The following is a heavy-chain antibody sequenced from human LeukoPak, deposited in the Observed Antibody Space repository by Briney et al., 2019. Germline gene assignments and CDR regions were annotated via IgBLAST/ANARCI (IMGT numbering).Heavy chain of an antibody. J-gene: IGHJ6*03. D-gene: IGHD3-10*01. CDR1: GFTFSSYS. V-gene: IGHV3-53*01. Sequence: GGSLRLSCAASGFTFSSYSMSWVRQAPGKGLEWVSVIYSGGSTYYADSVKGRFTISRDNSKNTLYLQMNSLRAEDTAVYYCASGSGSYRTPYYYMDVWGTGTTVTVSS. CDR3: ASGSGSYRTPYYYMDV. CDR2: IYSGGST.